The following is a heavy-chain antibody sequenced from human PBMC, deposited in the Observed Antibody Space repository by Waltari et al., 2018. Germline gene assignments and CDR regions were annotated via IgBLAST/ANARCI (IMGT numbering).Heavy chain of an antibody. J-gene: IGHJ5*02. V-gene: IGHV4-59*08. CDR2: VSYSETT. CDR1: GDHHSSYY. Sequence: QVQLQESRPGLVRPSETLSITCTVSGDHHSSYYWTRTRQRPGSQLEWIGHVSYSETTIYHPSLESRVTISLDTSKNQFSLELTSVTAADTAVYYCARRVAMVAPSGIGSWLDPWGQGTLVTVSS. CDR3: ARRVAMVAPSGIGSWLDP. D-gene: IGHD3-10*01.